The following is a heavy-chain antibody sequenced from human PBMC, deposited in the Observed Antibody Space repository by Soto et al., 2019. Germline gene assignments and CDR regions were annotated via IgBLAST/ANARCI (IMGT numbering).Heavy chain of an antibody. J-gene: IGHJ6*02. Sequence: QVQLQESGPGLVKPSQTLSLTCTVSGGYISSGGYYWSWIRQHPGKGLEWIGYIYYSGSTYYNPSLKSRGTISVDTAKNQFSLKLSSVSAADTAVYYCTRDLKAADNYYYGMDVWGQGTTVTSSS. CDR1: GGYISSGGYY. CDR3: TRDLKAADNYYYGMDV. V-gene: IGHV4-31*03. D-gene: IGHD6-13*01. CDR2: IYYSGST.